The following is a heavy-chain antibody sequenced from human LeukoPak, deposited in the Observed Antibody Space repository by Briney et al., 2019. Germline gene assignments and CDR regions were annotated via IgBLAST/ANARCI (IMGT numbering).Heavy chain of an antibody. CDR1: GYTFTGYY. D-gene: IGHD2-2*01. V-gene: IGHV1-2*02. CDR3: ARARFDLGPPAMGRHNFFDP. CDR2: INPNSGGT. J-gene: IGHJ5*02. Sequence: ASVKVSCKASGYTFTGYYMNWVRQAPGQGLEWMGWINPNSGGTNYAQKFQGRVTMTRDTSIGTAYMELSRLRSDDTAVYYCARARFDLGPPAMGRHNFFDPWGQGTLVTVSS.